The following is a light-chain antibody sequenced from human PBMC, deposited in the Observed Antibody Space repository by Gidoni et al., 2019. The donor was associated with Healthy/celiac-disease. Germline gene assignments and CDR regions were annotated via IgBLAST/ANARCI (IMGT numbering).Light chain of an antibody. Sequence: DIQMTQSPSSLSASVVDRVTITCRASQSISSYLNWYQQKPGEAPKLLTYAASSLQSGVPSRFSGSGAGTDFSLTISSVHPEDFATYYCQQSYRTPRTFGGXTKVEIK. CDR1: QSISSY. CDR3: QQSYRTPRT. CDR2: AAS. J-gene: IGKJ4*01. V-gene: IGKV1-39*01.